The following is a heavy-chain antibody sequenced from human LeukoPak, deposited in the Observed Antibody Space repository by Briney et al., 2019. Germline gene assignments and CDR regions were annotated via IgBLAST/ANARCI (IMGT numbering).Heavy chain of an antibody. V-gene: IGHV3-21*01. J-gene: IGHJ4*02. D-gene: IGHD2-2*01. CDR2: ISSSSSYI. Sequence: GGSLRLSCAASGFTFSSYSMNWVRQAPGKGLEWVSSISSSSSYIYYADSVKGRSTISRDNAKNSLYLQMNSLRAEDTAVYYCATEGYCSSTSCWGQGTLVTVSS. CDR3: ATEGYCSSTSC. CDR1: GFTFSSYS.